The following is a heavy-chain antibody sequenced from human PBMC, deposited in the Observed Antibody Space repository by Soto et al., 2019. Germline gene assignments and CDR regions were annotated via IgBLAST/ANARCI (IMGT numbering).Heavy chain of an antibody. D-gene: IGHD4-17*01. CDR3: ARAMGHTTATYYFDY. Sequence: ASVKVSCKASGYSFTSYYIHWVRQAPGQGLEWLGIINPSVGNAAHSQKFQDRVIMTWDTSTRTVYMELSSLKSEDTAVYYCARAMGHTTATYYFDYWGQGTQVTVSS. J-gene: IGHJ4*02. CDR2: INPSVGNA. V-gene: IGHV1-46*01. CDR1: GYSFTSYY.